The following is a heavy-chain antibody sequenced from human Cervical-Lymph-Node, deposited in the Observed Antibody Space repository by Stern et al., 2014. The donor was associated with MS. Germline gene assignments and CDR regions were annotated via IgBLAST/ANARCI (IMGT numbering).Heavy chain of an antibody. V-gene: IGHV1-18*01. D-gene: IGHD4-11*01. J-gene: IGHJ4*02. CDR3: ARDDDYTRRAIDY. Sequence: QLVQSGAEVKTPGASVNVSCKTSGYTFTYYAISWIRQAPGQGLEWVGWISPYNGNTNFVQKLQGRVAMTTDTSTSTAYMELRSLRSDDTAVYYCARDDDYTRRAIDYWGQGTLVTVSS. CDR1: GYTFTYYA. CDR2: ISPYNGNT.